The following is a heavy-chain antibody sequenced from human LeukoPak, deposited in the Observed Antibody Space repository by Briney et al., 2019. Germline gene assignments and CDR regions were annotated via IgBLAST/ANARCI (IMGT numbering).Heavy chain of an antibody. V-gene: IGHV3-23*01. CDR3: ARDRPNYYDSSGHYYRRDGDY. D-gene: IGHD3-22*01. J-gene: IGHJ4*02. CDR1: GFNFSTYA. CDR2: ITSRDGTT. Sequence: PGGSLRHSCAASGFNFSTYAMSWVRQTPGKGLAWVSSITSRDGTTYYAASVKGRFTISRDNSENTLFLQMNSLRAEDTAVYYCARDRPNYYDSSGHYYRRDGDYWGQGTLVTVSS.